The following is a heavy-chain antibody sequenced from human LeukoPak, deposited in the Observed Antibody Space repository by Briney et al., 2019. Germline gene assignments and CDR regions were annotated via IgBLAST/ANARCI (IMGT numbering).Heavy chain of an antibody. D-gene: IGHD2-15*01. CDR2: IYHSGST. J-gene: IGHJ5*02. CDR1: AYFISSGYY. Sequence: SETLSLTCAVSAYFISSGYYWGWIRQPPGKGLEWIGSIYHSGSTSYYPSLKSRVTISVDTSRNQFSLKLSSVTAADTAVYYCARSEAYCSGVSCYNNWFGPWGQGTLVTVSS. V-gene: IGHV4-38-2*01. CDR3: ARSEAYCSGVSCYNNWFGP.